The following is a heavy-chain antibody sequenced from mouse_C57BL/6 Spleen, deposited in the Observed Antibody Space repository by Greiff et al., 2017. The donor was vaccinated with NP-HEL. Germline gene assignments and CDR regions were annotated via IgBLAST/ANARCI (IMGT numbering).Heavy chain of an antibody. CDR2: ISSGSSTI. V-gene: IGHV5-17*01. J-gene: IGHJ4*01. D-gene: IGHD1-1*01. CDR1: GFTFSDYG. CDR3: ARKYGRNYAMDY. Sequence: EVKLVESGGGLVKPGGSLKLSCAASGFTFSDYGMHWVRQAPETGLARVAYISSGSSTIYYADTVKGRFTISRDNTTNTRFLQMTSRRSEDTATLYCARKYGRNYAMDYWGQGASVTVS.